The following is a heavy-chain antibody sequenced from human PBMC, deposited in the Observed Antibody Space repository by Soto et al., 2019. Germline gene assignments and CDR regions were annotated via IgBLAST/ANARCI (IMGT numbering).Heavy chain of an antibody. CDR3: ARCSGWYFDY. CDR2: INHSGIT. J-gene: IGHJ4*02. CDR1: GGSFSGYY. D-gene: IGHD6-19*01. V-gene: IGHV4-34*01. Sequence: SETLSLTCAVYGGSFSGYYWSWIRQPPGKGLEWIGEINHSGITNYNPSLKSRVTISVDTSKNQFSLKLSSVTAADTAVYYCARCSGWYFDYWGQGTLVTVSS.